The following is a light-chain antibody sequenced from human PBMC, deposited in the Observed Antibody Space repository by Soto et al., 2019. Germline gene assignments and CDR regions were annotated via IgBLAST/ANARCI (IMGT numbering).Light chain of an antibody. CDR3: RT. J-gene: IGKJ1*01. Sequence: EIVLTQSPGTLSLSPGERATLSCRASQSVSSSYLAWYQQKPGQAPRLLIYGASSRATGIPDRFSGSGSGTDFTLTISRLEPEDFAVYYCRTFGQGTKVEIK. CDR1: QSVSSSY. CDR2: GAS. V-gene: IGKV3-20*01.